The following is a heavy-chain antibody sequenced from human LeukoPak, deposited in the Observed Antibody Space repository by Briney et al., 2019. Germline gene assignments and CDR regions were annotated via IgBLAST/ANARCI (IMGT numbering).Heavy chain of an antibody. Sequence: ASVKVSCKASGGTFSSYAISWVRQAPGQGLEWMGRIIPIFGTANYAQKFQGRVTITTDESTSTAYMELSSLRSEDTAVYYCASISLADPERDFYGGNSADYWGQGTLVTVSS. CDR3: ASISLADPERDFYGGNSADY. V-gene: IGHV1-69*05. CDR2: IIPIFGTA. D-gene: IGHD4-23*01. CDR1: GGTFSSYA. J-gene: IGHJ4*02.